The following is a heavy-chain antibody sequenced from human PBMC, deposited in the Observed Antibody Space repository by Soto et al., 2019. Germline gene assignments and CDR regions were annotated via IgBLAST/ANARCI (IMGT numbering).Heavy chain of an antibody. D-gene: IGHD4-17*01. Sequence: PSEPMSITCTVAVTTISSRSYNCGCIPQPPGMGLEWIGTIYYSGSTYYNPSLKSRVTISVDTSKNQFSLKLNSVTAADTAVYYCARVNYGNYYYYYGMDVWGQGTTVS. CDR1: VTTISSRSYN. J-gene: IGHJ6*02. CDR3: ARVNYGNYYYYYGMDV. CDR2: IYYSGST. V-gene: IGHV4-39*07.